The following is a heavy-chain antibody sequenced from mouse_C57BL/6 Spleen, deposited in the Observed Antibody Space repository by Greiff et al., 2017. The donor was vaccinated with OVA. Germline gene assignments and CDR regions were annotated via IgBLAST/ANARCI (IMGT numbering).Heavy chain of an antibody. CDR3: ARYSNWGYFDY. Sequence: EVKLMESGGGLVQPGGSLSLSCAASGFTFTDYYMSWVRQPPGKALEWLGFIRNKANGYTTEYSASVKGRFTISRDNSQSILYLQMNALRAEDSATYYCARYSNWGYFDYWGQGTTLTVSS. J-gene: IGHJ2*01. D-gene: IGHD4-1*01. V-gene: IGHV7-3*01. CDR2: IRNKANGYTT. CDR1: GFTFTDYY.